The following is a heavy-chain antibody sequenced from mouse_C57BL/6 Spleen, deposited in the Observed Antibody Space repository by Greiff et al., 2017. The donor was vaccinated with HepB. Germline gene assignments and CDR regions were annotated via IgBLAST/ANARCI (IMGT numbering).Heavy chain of an antibody. CDR2: ISYDGSN. CDR1: GYSITSGYY. J-gene: IGHJ4*01. Sequence: DVQLQESGPGLVKPSQSLSLTCSVTGYSITSGYYWNWIRQFPGNKLEWMGYISYDGSNNYNPSLKNRISITRDTSKNQFFLKLNSVTTEDTATYYCARGEGFYYPYYYAMDYWGQGTSVTVSS. D-gene: IGHD1-1*01. CDR3: ARGEGFYYPYYYAMDY. V-gene: IGHV3-6*01.